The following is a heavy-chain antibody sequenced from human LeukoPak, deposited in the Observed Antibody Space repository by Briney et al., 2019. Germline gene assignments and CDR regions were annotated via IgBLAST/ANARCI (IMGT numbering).Heavy chain of an antibody. CDR3: AREDPQTTVPEGMDV. D-gene: IGHD4-17*01. Sequence: SETPSLTCTVSGGSISYYYWSWIRQSPGKGLGWIGYIYYSGTTNYNPSLKSRVTISVDTSKNQFSLQLRSVTAADTAVYYCAREDPQTTVPEGMDVWGQGTTVTVSS. CDR1: GGSISYYY. CDR2: IYYSGTT. J-gene: IGHJ6*02. V-gene: IGHV4-59*01.